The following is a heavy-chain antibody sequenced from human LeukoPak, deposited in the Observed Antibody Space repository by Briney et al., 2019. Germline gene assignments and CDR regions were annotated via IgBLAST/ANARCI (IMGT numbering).Heavy chain of an antibody. J-gene: IGHJ4*02. Sequence: GGSLRLSCEASGFIFSSAWMIWVRQAPGKGLEWVGHIKKKTNGGTTDYAARVKGRFSITRDDSRKTLYLQMNRLRIEDTAVYYCARGLCTSTGCYQGPYDFWGQGMLVTVSS. V-gene: IGHV3-15*01. CDR1: GFIFSSAW. CDR3: ARGLCTSTGCYQGPYDF. CDR2: IKKKTNGGTT. D-gene: IGHD2-2*01.